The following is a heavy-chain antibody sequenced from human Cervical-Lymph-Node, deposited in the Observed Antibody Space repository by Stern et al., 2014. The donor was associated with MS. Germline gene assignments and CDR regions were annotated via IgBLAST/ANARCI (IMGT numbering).Heavy chain of an antibody. D-gene: IGHD4/OR15-4a*01. CDR2: IIPMFNTT. V-gene: IGHV1-69*01. Sequence: QVQLMQSGAEERKPGSSVKVSCKASGGTFNNYAYSWVRQAPGQGLEWMGGIIPMFNTTEYGQKFQDRVTIVADESTTTAYMELNSLHFDDTAIYFCARYGGSAVWGQGTTVIVSS. J-gene: IGHJ6*02. CDR1: GGTFNNYA. CDR3: ARYGGSAV.